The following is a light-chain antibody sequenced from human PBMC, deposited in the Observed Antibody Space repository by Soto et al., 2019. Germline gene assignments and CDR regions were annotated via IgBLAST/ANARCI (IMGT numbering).Light chain of an antibody. CDR3: GTWDSSLTIGVI. CDR1: SSNVGKNF. Sequence: QSVLTQPPSVSAAPGQKVTISCSGSSSNVGKNFVSWYQHVPGKAPKLLIYDNQKRPSGIPDRFSASKSGTSATLDITGLHTGDDADYYCGTWDSSLTIGVIFGGGTKLTVL. CDR2: DNQ. J-gene: IGLJ2*01. V-gene: IGLV1-51*01.